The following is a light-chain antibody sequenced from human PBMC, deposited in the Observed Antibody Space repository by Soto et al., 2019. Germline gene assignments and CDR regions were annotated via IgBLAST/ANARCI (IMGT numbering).Light chain of an antibody. CDR1: LSISSD. CDR2: GAS. V-gene: IGKV3-15*01. J-gene: IGKJ2*01. CDR3: QQYNKWPRP. Sequence: EIVMTQSPATLSVSPGERATLSRRASLSISSDVAWYQQKPGQAPRLLIYGASTTATGIPARFSGSGSGTEFTLTISSLQSEDFAVYNCQQYNKWPRPFGQGTKVDIK.